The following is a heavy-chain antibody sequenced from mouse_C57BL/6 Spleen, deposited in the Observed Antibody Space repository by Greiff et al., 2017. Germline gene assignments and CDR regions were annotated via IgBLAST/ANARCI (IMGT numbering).Heavy chain of an antibody. V-gene: IGHV4-1*01. CDR3: ARRGLALFYWYFDV. CDR2: INPDSSTI. CDR1: GIDFSRYW. J-gene: IGHJ1*03. D-gene: IGHD1-1*02. Sequence: EASGIDFSRYWMSWVRRAPGKGLEWIGEINPDSSTINYAPSLKDKFIISRDNAKNTLYLQMSKVRSEDTALYYCARRGLALFYWYFDVWGTGTTVTVSS.